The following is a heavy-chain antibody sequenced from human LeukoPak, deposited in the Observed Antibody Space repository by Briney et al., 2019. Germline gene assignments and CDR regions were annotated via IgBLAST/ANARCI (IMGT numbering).Heavy chain of an antibody. V-gene: IGHV4-39*07. D-gene: IGHD3-22*01. CDR1: GVSISSSNSY. CDR2: IYYTGNT. Sequence: SETLSLTCSVSGVSISSSNSYWGWIRQPLGKGLEWIGSIYYTGNTYYNASLKSRVTISIDTSKNQFSLKLSSVTAADTAVYYCARVAYYYDSSGYYIGGYFDYWGQGTLVTVSS. CDR3: ARVAYYYDSSGYYIGGYFDY. J-gene: IGHJ4*02.